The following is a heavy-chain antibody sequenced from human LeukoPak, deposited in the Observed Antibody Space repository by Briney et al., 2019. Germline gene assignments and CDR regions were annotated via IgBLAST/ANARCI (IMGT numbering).Heavy chain of an antibody. CDR3: ARAGGNYDFWSGYYFDY. CDR2: IIPIFGTA. CDR1: GGTFSSYA. D-gene: IGHD3-3*01. J-gene: IGHJ4*02. Sequence: SVKVSCKASGGTFSSYAISWVRQAPGQGLEWMGRIIPIFGTANYAQKFQGRVTITTDESTSTAYMELSSLRSEDTAVYYCARAGGNYDFWSGYYFDYWGQGTLVTVSS. V-gene: IGHV1-69*05.